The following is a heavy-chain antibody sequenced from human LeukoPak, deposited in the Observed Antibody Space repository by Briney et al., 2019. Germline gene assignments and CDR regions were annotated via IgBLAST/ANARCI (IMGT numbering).Heavy chain of an antibody. CDR2: IYHGGST. J-gene: IGHJ4*02. CDR3: ASARGVIITAPIFDY. D-gene: IGHD3-10*01. V-gene: IGHV4-38-2*01. Sequence: PSETLSLTCAVSGYSISSGYYWGWIRQPPGKGLEWIGSIYHGGSTYYNPSLKSRVTISVDTSKNQFSLKLSSVTAADTAVYYCASARGVIITAPIFDYWGQGTLVTVPS. CDR1: GYSISSGYY.